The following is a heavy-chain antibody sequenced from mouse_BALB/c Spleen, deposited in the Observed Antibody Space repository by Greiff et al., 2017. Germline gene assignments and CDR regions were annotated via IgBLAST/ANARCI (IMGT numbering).Heavy chain of an antibody. CDR1: GFTFTDYY. J-gene: IGHJ4*01. CDR2: IRNKANGYTT. CDR3: ARDRYRYGAMDY. V-gene: IGHV7-3*02. D-gene: IGHD2-14*01. Sequence: EVMLVESGGGLVQPGGSLRLSCATSGFTFTDYYMSWVRQPPGKALEWLGFIRNKANGYTTEYSASVKGRFTISRDNSQSILYLQMNTLRAEDSATYYCARDRYRYGAMDYWGQGTSVTVSS.